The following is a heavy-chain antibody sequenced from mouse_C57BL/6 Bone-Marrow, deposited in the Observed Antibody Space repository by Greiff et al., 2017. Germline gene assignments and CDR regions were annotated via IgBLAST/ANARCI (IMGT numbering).Heavy chain of an antibody. D-gene: IGHD2-14*01. CDR3: APYDPYAMDY. CDR2: IEPSDSYT. CDR1: GYTFTSYW. V-gene: IGHV1-50*01. Sequence: QVQLQQPGAELVKPGASVKLSCKASGYTFTSYWMQWVKQRPGQGLEWIGEIEPSDSYTNYNQKFKGKATLTVDTSSSTAYMQLSSLTSEDSAVYYCAPYDPYAMDYWGQGTSVTVSS. J-gene: IGHJ4*01.